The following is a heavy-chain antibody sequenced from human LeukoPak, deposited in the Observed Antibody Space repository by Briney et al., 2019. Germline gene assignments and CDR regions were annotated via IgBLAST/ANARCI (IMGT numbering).Heavy chain of an antibody. CDR3: ASGFWLDY. Sequence: SETLSLTCAVYGGSFSGYYWSWIRQPPGKGLEWIGEINHSGSTNYNPSLKSQVTISVDTSKNQFSLRLSSVTAADTAVYYCASGFWLDYWGQGTLVTVSS. V-gene: IGHV4-34*01. D-gene: IGHD3-3*01. CDR1: GGSFSGYY. J-gene: IGHJ4*02. CDR2: INHSGST.